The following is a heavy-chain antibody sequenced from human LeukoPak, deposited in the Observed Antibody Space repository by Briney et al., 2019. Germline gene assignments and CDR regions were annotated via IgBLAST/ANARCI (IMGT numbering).Heavy chain of an antibody. CDR2: IYYSGST. V-gene: IGHV4-59*01. Sequence: SETLSLTCTVSGGSISSYSWSWIRQPPGKGLEWIGYIYYSGSTNYNPSLKSRVTISVDTSKNQFSLKLSSVTAADTAVYYCARAGQTAAAGLYYYYYMDVWGKGTTVTVSS. CDR1: GGSISSYS. CDR3: ARAGQTAAAGLYYYYYMDV. J-gene: IGHJ6*03. D-gene: IGHD6-13*01.